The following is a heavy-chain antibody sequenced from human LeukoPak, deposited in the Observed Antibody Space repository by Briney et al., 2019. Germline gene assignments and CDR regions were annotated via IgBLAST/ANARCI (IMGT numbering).Heavy chain of an antibody. CDR2: VSPDGNLA. D-gene: IGHD2-15*01. CDR3: AKNSGGTCYSHLDY. J-gene: IGHJ4*02. CDR1: GFTLSSSW. V-gene: IGHV3-74*01. Sequence: GGSLRLSCAGSGFTLSSSWMHWVRQAPGKGPVWVAHVSPDGNLANYADSVKGRFIISRDNSKNTLYLQMNSLRAEDTAVYYCAKNSGGTCYSHLDYWGQGTLVTVSS.